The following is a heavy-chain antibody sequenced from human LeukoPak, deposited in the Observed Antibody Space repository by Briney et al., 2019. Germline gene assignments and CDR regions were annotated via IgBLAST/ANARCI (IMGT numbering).Heavy chain of an antibody. V-gene: IGHV1-8*01. CDR2: MNPNSGNT. CDR3: ARDSSSWYYDAFDI. CDR1: GYTFTSYD. D-gene: IGHD6-13*01. J-gene: IGHJ3*02. Sequence: GASVKVSCKASGYTFTSYDINWVRQATGQGLEWMGWMNPNSGNTGYAQKFQGRVTMTRNTSISTAYMELSSLRSEDTAVYYCARDSSSWYYDAFDIWGQGTMVTVSS.